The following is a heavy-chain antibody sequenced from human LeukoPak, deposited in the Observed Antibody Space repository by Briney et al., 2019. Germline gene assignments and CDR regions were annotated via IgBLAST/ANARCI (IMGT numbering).Heavy chain of an antibody. Sequence: QAGGSLRLSCAASGFTVSSNYMSWVRQAPGEGLEWVSVIYSGGSTYYADSVKGRFTISRDNSKNTLYLQMNSLRAEDTAVYYCAKLAAVVVVAGPDYWGQGTLVTVSS. V-gene: IGHV3-53*01. J-gene: IGHJ4*02. CDR1: GFTVSSNY. D-gene: IGHD2-15*01. CDR2: IYSGGST. CDR3: AKLAAVVVVAGPDY.